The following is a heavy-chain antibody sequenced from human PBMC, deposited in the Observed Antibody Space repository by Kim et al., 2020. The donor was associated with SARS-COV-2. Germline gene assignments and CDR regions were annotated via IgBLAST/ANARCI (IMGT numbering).Heavy chain of an antibody. D-gene: IGHD3-10*01. CDR1: GFTFSFYY. J-gene: IGHJ4*02. CDR3: ARDDTAGNIDY. V-gene: IGHV3-7*03. Sequence: GGSLRLSCAASGFTFSFYYMGWARQAPGKGLEWLANINHDGSVKAYVDSVKGRFTISRDNAKNSLFLHMNSLRVEDTAVYVCARDDTAGNIDYWGQGTLVTVSS. CDR2: INHDGSVK.